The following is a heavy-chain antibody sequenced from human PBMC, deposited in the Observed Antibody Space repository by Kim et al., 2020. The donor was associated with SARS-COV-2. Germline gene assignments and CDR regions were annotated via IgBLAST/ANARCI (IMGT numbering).Heavy chain of an antibody. D-gene: IGHD3-10*01. CDR2: IIPIFGTA. CDR1: GGTFSSYA. Sequence: SVKVSCKASGGTFSSYAISWVRQAPGQGLEWMGGIIPIFGTANYAQKFQGRVTITADESTSTAYMELSSLRSEDTAVYYCARDLGGVDYGSGSYYKWMGGNYYDYYMDVWGKGTTVTVSS. CDR3: ARDLGGVDYGSGSYYKWMGGNYYDYYMDV. J-gene: IGHJ6*03. V-gene: IGHV1-69*13.